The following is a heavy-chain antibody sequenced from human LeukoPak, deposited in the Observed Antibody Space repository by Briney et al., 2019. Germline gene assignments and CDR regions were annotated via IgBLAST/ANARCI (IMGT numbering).Heavy chain of an antibody. V-gene: IGHV3-23*01. CDR1: GFTFSSYA. CDR2: ISGSGGST. CDR3: ARDAELYYDFWSGLFDY. D-gene: IGHD3-3*01. Sequence: GGSLRPSCAASGFTFSSYAMSWVRQAPGKGLEWVSAISGSGGSTYYADSVKGRFTISRDNSKNMLYLQMNSLRAEDTAVYYCARDAELYYDFWSGLFDYWGQGTLVTVSS. J-gene: IGHJ4*02.